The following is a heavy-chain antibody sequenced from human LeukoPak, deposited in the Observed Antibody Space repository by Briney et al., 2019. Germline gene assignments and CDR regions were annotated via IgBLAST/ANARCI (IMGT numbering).Heavy chain of an antibody. Sequence: PGGSLRLSCAASGLTFSSYGMHWVRQAPGKGLEWVAVIWYDGSNKYYADSVKGRFTISRDNSKNTLYLQMNSLRAEDTAVYYCARDGDIVVVPAAIGGLAGLDYWGQGTLVTVSS. J-gene: IGHJ4*02. CDR3: ARDGDIVVVPAAIGGLAGLDY. CDR2: IWYDGSNK. V-gene: IGHV3-33*08. D-gene: IGHD2-2*02. CDR1: GLTFSSYG.